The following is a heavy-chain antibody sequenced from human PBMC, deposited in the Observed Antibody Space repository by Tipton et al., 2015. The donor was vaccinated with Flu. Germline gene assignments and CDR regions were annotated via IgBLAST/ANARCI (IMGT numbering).Heavy chain of an antibody. D-gene: IGHD4-11*01. V-gene: IGHV4-4*07. CDR2: ILTGGST. CDR3: ARIRWEMSTVITDWYFDL. CDR1: GGSISSYY. J-gene: IGHJ2*01. Sequence: TLSLTCSVSGGSISSYYWSWIRQPAGKGLEWIGRILTGGSTNYNPSLKSRVTMSVDTSRNQFYLKLSSVTAADTAVYYCARIRWEMSTVITDWYFDLWGRGTLVTVSS.